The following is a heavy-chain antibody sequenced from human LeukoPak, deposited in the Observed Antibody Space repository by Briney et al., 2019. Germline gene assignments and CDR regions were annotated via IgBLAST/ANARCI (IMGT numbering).Heavy chain of an antibody. CDR1: GFSLSTSGMR. Sequence: SGPALVKPTQTLTLTCTFSGFSLSTSGMRVSWIRQPPGKALEWLARIDWDDDKIYSTSLKTRLTISKDTSKNQVVLTMTNMDPVDTATYYCARTIYDSSGPTFDYWGQGTLVTVSS. J-gene: IGHJ4*02. CDR3: ARTIYDSSGPTFDY. CDR2: IDWDDDK. V-gene: IGHV2-70*04. D-gene: IGHD3-22*01.